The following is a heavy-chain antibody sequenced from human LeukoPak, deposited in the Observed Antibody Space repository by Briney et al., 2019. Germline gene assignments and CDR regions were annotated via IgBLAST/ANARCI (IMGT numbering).Heavy chain of an antibody. CDR2: IYSGGGT. CDR1: GFTVANNY. V-gene: IGHV3-66*01. J-gene: IGHJ4*02. CDR3: ARGDYGANFPFAY. Sequence: GGSLRLSCAASGFTVANNYMSWGRQAPGKGLEWVSVIYSGGGTYYADCVKGRFTIYRDNSKNTLYLHMNSLRAEDTAVYYCARGDYGANFPFAYWGQGPLVTVSS. D-gene: IGHD4-23*01.